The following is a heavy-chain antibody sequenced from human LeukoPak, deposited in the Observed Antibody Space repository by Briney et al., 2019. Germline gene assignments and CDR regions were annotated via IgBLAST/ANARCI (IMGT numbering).Heavy chain of an antibody. CDR1: GFTFSSYA. Sequence: PGGSLRLSCAASGFTFSSYAISSVRQAPGKGLEWVSAISGSGGSTYYADSVKGRFTISRDNSKNTLYLQMNSLRAEDTAVYYCAKGYRFLEWLQDYWGQGTLVTVSS. J-gene: IGHJ4*02. V-gene: IGHV3-23*01. D-gene: IGHD3-3*01. CDR2: ISGSGGST. CDR3: AKGYRFLEWLQDY.